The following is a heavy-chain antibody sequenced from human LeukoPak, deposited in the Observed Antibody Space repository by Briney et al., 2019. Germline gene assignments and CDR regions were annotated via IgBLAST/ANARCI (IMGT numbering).Heavy chain of an antibody. V-gene: IGHV4-34*01. Sequence: SETLSLTCAAYGVSFSGYYWSWIRQPPGKGLQWIGEINHSASTNYNPSLKSRVTISVDTSKNQFSLKLSSVTVADTAVYYCARGPRIAAPRPGRGTPKTHNWFDPWGQGTLVTVSS. J-gene: IGHJ5*02. D-gene: IGHD6-13*01. CDR2: INHSAST. CDR3: ARGPRIAAPRPGRGTPKTHNWFDP. CDR1: GVSFSGYY.